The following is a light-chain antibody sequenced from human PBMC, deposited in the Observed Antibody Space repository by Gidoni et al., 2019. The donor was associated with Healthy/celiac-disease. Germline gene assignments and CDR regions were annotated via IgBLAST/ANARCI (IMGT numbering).Light chain of an antibody. V-gene: IGKV1-39*01. CDR2: AAS. CDR3: QQSYSTPRT. CDR1: QSISSY. Sequence: DIQMPQSPSSLSASVGDRVTITCRASQSISSYLNWYQQKPGKAPKFLIYAASSLQSGVPSRFSGSGSGTDFTLTISSLQPEDFENYYCQQSYSTPRTFGQGTKVEIK. J-gene: IGKJ1*01.